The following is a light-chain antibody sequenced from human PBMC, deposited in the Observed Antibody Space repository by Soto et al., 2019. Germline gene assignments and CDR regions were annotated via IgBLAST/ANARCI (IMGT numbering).Light chain of an antibody. CDR1: QRINNW. CDR2: KAS. V-gene: IGKV1-5*03. Sequence: DIQMTQSPSTLSASIGDRVTITCRASQRINNWLAWYQRKPGKAPKVLIYKASSLESGVPSRFSGSESGTEFTLAINSLQPDDFATYYCQQYDTYPFTFGPGTKVDIK. CDR3: QQYDTYPFT. J-gene: IGKJ3*01.